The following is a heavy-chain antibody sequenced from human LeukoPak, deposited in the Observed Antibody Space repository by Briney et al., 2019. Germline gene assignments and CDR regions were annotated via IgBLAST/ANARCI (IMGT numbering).Heavy chain of an antibody. CDR1: RFTFSRHW. CDR3: ARDGVPAARDL. Sequence: GGSLRLSCEASRFTFSRHWLTWVRQAPGKGLEWVGNIDGAGGEKHYVDSVKGRFTISRDNAKTSLYLHMNSLRAEDTAVYYCARDGVPAARDLWGQGTMVIVSS. V-gene: IGHV3-7*01. CDR2: IDGAGGEK. D-gene: IGHD2-2*01. J-gene: IGHJ3*01.